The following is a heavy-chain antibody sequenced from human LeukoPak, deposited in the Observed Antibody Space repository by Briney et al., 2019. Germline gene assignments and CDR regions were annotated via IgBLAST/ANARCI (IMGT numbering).Heavy chain of an antibody. V-gene: IGHV4-39*07. J-gene: IGHJ4*02. Sequence: SETLSLTCNVSGASMSNYYWVWIRQPPGKGLEWIGSIYHSGTTYSGSTYYNPSLKSRVTISVDTSKNQFSLKLSSVTAADTAVYYCARAGGLRYFDWLSRFPVFYFDYWGQGTLVTVSS. D-gene: IGHD3-9*01. CDR1: GASMSNYY. CDR3: ARAGGLRYFDWLSRFPVFYFDY. CDR2: IYHSGTTYSGST.